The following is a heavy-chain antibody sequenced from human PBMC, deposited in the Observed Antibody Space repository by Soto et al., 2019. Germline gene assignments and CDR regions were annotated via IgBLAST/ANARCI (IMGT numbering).Heavy chain of an antibody. CDR3: ARDALHYYDSSGYYGPPGYGMDV. CDR1: GYTFTGYY. CDR2: INPNSGGT. Sequence: ASVKVSCKASGYTFTGYYMHWVRQAPGQGLEWMGWINPNSGGTNYAQKFQGWVTMTRDTSISTAYMELSRLRSDDTAVYYCARDALHYYDSSGYYGPPGYGMDVWGQGTTVTVPS. V-gene: IGHV1-2*04. J-gene: IGHJ6*02. D-gene: IGHD3-22*01.